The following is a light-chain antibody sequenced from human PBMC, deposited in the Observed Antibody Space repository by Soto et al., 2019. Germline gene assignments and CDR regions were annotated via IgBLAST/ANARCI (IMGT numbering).Light chain of an antibody. J-gene: IGLJ2*01. CDR3: SSFSSTSTIV. V-gene: IGLV2-14*01. Sequence: QSALTQPASVSGSPGQSITISCIVSSSDVGGYNYVSWYQHHPGRVPKPMIFEVSDRPSGVSSRFSGSKSGNTAYLTISGLQAEDEADYYCSSFSSTSTIVFGGGTKLTVL. CDR1: SSDVGGYNY. CDR2: EVS.